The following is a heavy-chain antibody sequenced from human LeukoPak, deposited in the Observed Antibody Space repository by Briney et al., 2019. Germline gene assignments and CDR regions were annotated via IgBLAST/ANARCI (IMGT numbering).Heavy chain of an antibody. CDR3: ARVTPVLRYFDWLSHWYFDL. CDR2: IYYSGST. J-gene: IGHJ2*01. CDR1: GGSISSSSYY. Sequence: SETLSLTCTVSGGSISSSSYYWGWIRQPPGKGLEWIGSIYYSGSTYYNPSLKSRVTISVDTSKNQFSLKLSSVTAADTAVYYCARVTPVLRYFDWLSHWYFDLWGRGTLVTVSS. V-gene: IGHV4-39*07. D-gene: IGHD3-9*01.